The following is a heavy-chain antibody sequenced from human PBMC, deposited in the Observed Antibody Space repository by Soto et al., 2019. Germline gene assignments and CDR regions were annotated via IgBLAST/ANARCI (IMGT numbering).Heavy chain of an antibody. D-gene: IGHD2-15*01. J-gene: IGHJ4*02. CDR3: AIDLWWYTH. CDR2: ISGGGSGA. Sequence: EVQLLESGGGLVQPGGSLRLSCTASGFTFSDHAMTWVRQAPGKGLEWLSGISGGGSGAYYADSVKGRFTVSRANSNNTLFLRMDSLRVEGTAVYYCAIDLWWYTHWGQGTLVTVSS. CDR1: GFTFSDHA. V-gene: IGHV3-23*01.